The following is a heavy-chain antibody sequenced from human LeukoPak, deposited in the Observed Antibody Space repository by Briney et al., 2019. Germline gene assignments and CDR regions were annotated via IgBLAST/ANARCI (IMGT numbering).Heavy chain of an antibody. CDR2: ISAYNGNT. CDR3: ARDLVVVPAAIFDVFSRLDYYYGMDV. D-gene: IGHD2-2*02. V-gene: IGHV1-18*01. CDR1: GYTFTSYG. Sequence: GASVKVSCKASGYTFTSYGISWVRQAPGQGLEWMGWISAYNGNTNYAQKLQGRVTMTTDTSTSTAYMELRSLRSDGTAVYYCARDLVVVPAAIFDVFSRLDYYYGMDVWGQGTTVTVSS. J-gene: IGHJ6*02.